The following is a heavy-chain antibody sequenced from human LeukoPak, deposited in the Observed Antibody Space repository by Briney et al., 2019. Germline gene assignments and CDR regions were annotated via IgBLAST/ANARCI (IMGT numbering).Heavy chain of an antibody. V-gene: IGHV3-30-3*01. Sequence: GGSLRLSCAASGFTFSSYAMHWVRQAPGKGLEWVAVISYDGSNKYYADSVKGRFTISRDNSKNTLYPQMNSLRAEDTAVYYCARGHSSSWRDYFDYWGQGTLVTVSS. D-gene: IGHD6-13*01. CDR1: GFTFSSYA. J-gene: IGHJ4*02. CDR3: ARGHSSSWRDYFDY. CDR2: ISYDGSNK.